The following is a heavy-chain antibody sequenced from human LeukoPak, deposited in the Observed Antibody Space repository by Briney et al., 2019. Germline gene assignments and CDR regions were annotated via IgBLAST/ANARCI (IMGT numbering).Heavy chain of an antibody. CDR1: GGPISSYY. CDR2: IYYSGST. D-gene: IGHD5-12*01. V-gene: IGHV4-59*08. CDR3: ARHATIVAFDY. Sequence: PSETLSPTCTVSGGPISSYYWSWIRQPPGKGLEWIGYIYYSGSTNYNPSLKSRVTISVDTSKNQFSLKLSSVTAADTAVYYCARHATIVAFDYWGQGTLVTVSS. J-gene: IGHJ4*02.